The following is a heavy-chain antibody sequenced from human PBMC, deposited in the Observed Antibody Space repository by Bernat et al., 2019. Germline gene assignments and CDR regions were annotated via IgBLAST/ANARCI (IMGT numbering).Heavy chain of an antibody. CDR1: GGFISSGGYY. CDR3: ARGSPYYYDSSGYYFDYFDY. D-gene: IGHD3-22*01. CDR2: IYYSGST. J-gene: IGHJ4*02. V-gene: IGHV4-31*03. Sequence: QVQLQESGPGLVKPSQTLSLTCTVSGGFISSGGYYWSWIRQHPGKGLEWIGYIYYSGSTYYNPSLKSRVTISVDTSKNQFSLKLSSVTAADTAVYYCARGSPYYYDSSGYYFDYFDYWGQGTLVTVSS.